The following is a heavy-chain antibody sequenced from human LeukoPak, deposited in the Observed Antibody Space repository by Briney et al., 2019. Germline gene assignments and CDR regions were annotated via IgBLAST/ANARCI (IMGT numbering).Heavy chain of an antibody. Sequence: GSGPTLVNPTQTLTLTCTFSEFSLSTSGVGVGWIRQPPGKALEWLALIYWDDDKRYSPSLKSRLTITKDTSKNQVVLTMTNMDPVDTATYYCAHVPSGYSYGLFFDYWGQGTLVTVSS. CDR3: AHVPSGYSYGLFFDY. CDR2: IYWDDDK. D-gene: IGHD5-18*01. CDR1: EFSLSTSGVG. V-gene: IGHV2-5*02. J-gene: IGHJ4*02.